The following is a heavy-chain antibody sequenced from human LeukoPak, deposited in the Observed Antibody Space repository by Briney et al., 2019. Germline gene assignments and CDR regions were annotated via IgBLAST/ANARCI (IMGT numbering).Heavy chain of an antibody. CDR2: INPNSGGT. D-gene: IGHD5-12*01. CDR3: ARAPLVATMAWFDP. V-gene: IGHV1-2*04. CDR1: GYTFTGYY. J-gene: IGHJ5*02. Sequence: GASVKVSCKASGYTFTGYYMYWVRQAPGQGLEWMGWINPNSGGTNYAQKFQGWVTMTRDTSISTAYMELSRLRSDDTAVYYCARAPLVATMAWFDPWGQGTLVTVSS.